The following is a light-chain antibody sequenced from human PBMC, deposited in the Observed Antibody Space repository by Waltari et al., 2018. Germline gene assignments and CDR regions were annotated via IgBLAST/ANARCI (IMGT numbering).Light chain of an antibody. J-gene: IGKJ4*01. V-gene: IGKV1-33*01. Sequence: DIQMTQSPSSLSASVGDRVTITCRASQDISNFINWYQQKPGKAPKLLIFAASRLQPGVPSRFRGSGSGTDFSFVISSLQSEDVGTYYCQQFELLPLTFGGGTKVEIK. CDR1: QDISNF. CDR2: AAS. CDR3: QQFELLPLT.